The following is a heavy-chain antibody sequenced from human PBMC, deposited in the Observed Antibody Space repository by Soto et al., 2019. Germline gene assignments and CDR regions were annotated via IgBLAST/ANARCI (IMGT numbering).Heavy chain of an antibody. Sequence: PGGSLRLSCAASGFIFNDYHMSWIRQAPGKGLEWVAYISNSGNNVYYADSVKSRVTISVDTSKNQFSLKLSSVTAADTAVYYCARHGGMAAGKDFDYWGQGTLVTVSS. CDR3: ARHGGMAAGKDFDY. D-gene: IGHD6-13*01. CDR2: ISNSGNNV. V-gene: IGHV3-11*04. J-gene: IGHJ4*02. CDR1: GFIFNDYH.